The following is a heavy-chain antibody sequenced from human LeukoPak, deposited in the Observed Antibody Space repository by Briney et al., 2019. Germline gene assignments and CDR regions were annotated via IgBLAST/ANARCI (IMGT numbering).Heavy chain of an antibody. CDR1: GFTFSSYA. D-gene: IGHD5-12*01. Sequence: GGSLRLSCAASGFTFSSYAMSWVRQAPGKGLEWVSAISGSGGSTYYADSVKGRFTISRDSAKNSLYLQMNSLTTEDTAVYYCARDASRGGYGWFDPWGQGTLVTVSS. CDR3: ARDASRGGYGWFDP. V-gene: IGHV3-23*01. J-gene: IGHJ5*02. CDR2: ISGSGGST.